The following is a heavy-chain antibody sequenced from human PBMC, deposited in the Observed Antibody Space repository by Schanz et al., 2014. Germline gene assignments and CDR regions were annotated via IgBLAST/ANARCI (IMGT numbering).Heavy chain of an antibody. CDR1: GFTLTSYA. J-gene: IGHJ6*02. D-gene: IGHD3-22*01. V-gene: IGHV3-23*04. CDR3: AKIRYDSSGYYLPYYGMDV. Sequence: EVQVVESGGGLVQPGGSLRLSCEASGFTLTSYALTWVRQAPGKGLEWVAGISGSGGSTDYADSVTGRFIIPRDNSKNTLYLQMNSLRAEDTAVYYCAKIRYDSSGYYLPYYGMDVWGQGTTVIVSS. CDR2: ISGSGGST.